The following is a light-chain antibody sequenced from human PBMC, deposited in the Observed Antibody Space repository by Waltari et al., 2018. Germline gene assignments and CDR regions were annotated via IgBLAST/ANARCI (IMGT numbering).Light chain of an antibody. Sequence: DIQVTQSPSSLSASVGDRVTITCQASQDISNYLNWYQQSPGKPPKVLIYDATLLKIGVPSRFSGSGSETDFTFAITSLQPEDAATYYCQHFDNLLFTFGQGTKLEI. V-gene: IGKV1-33*01. CDR3: QHFDNLLFT. CDR2: DAT. CDR1: QDISNY. J-gene: IGKJ2*01.